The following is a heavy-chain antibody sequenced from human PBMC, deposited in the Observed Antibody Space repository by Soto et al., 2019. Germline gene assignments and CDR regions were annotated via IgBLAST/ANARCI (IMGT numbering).Heavy chain of an antibody. J-gene: IGHJ6*02. CDR2: IWYDGSNK. CDR3: ARAGDFWSGTGGMDV. Sequence: PGGSLRLSCAASGFTFSSYGMHWVRQAPGKGLEWVAVIWYDGSNKYYADSVKGRFTISRDNSKNTLYLQMNSLRAEDTAVYYCARAGDFWSGTGGMDVWGQGTTVTVSS. CDR1: GFTFSSYG. V-gene: IGHV3-33*01. D-gene: IGHD3-3*01.